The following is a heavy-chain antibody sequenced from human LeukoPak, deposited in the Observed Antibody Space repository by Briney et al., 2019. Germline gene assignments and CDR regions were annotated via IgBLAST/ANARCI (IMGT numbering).Heavy chain of an antibody. Sequence: GGSLRLSCAASGFTFSTYAMNWVRQAPGKGLEWVSGITVGGTTEYADSVKGRFTISRDNSKNTLHLQMSGLRAEDTARYYCAKAPVGHCSGAFCYHFDSWGQGTLVTVSS. V-gene: IGHV3-23*01. CDR3: AKAPVGHCSGAFCYHFDS. CDR2: ITVGGTT. CDR1: GFTFSTYA. D-gene: IGHD2-15*01. J-gene: IGHJ4*02.